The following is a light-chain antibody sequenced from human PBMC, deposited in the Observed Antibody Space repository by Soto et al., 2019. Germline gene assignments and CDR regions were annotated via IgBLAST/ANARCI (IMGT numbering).Light chain of an antibody. J-gene: IGLJ3*02. CDR2: AVT. Sequence: QSALTQPASVSGSPGQSITISCTGTSSDVGGYNFVSWYQQHPGNAPKLIIYAVTSRPSGVSNRFSGSKSGNAASLTISGLQAEDEALYYCNSYTTSGAVVFGGGTKLTVL. CDR3: NSYTTSGAVV. V-gene: IGLV2-14*03. CDR1: SSDVGGYNF.